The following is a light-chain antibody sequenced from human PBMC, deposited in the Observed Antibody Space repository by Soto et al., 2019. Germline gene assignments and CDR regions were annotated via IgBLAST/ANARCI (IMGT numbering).Light chain of an antibody. J-gene: IGKJ2*01. CDR3: QQYNNWPYT. CDR2: GAS. Sequence: EIVMTQSPATLSVSPGERATLSCRASQRVNSNLAWYQQKPGQAPRLLIYGASTRATGIPARFSGSGSGTEFTLTISILQSEDFAVYYCQQYNNWPYTFGQGTKLEIK. V-gene: IGKV3-15*01. CDR1: QRVNSN.